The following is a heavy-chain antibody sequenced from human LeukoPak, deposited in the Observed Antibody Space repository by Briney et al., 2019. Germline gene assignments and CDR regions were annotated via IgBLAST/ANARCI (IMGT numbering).Heavy chain of an antibody. CDR3: AASIVGATYYFDY. V-gene: IGHV1-58*01. CDR2: IVVGSGNT. J-gene: IGHJ4*02. CDR1: GFTFTSSA. Sequence: SVKVSCKASGFTFTSSAVQWVRQARGQRLEWIGWIVVGSGNTNYAQKFQERVTITRDMSTSTAYMELSSLRSEDTAVYYCAASIVGATYYFDYWGQGTLVTVSS. D-gene: IGHD1-26*01.